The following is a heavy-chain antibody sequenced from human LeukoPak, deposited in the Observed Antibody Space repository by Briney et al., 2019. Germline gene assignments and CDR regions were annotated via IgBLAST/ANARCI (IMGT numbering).Heavy chain of an antibody. CDR1: GYSISNGYY. CDR2: INYSGST. CDR3: ARRPGSGWSPRQYYFDY. J-gene: IGHJ4*02. D-gene: IGHD6-19*01. V-gene: IGHV4-34*01. Sequence: PSETLSLTCSVSGYSISNGYYWSWIRQPPGKGLEWIGEINYSGSTNYNPSLKSRVTISVDTSKNQFSLKLSSVTAADTAVYYCARRPGSGWSPRQYYFDYWGQGTLVTVSS.